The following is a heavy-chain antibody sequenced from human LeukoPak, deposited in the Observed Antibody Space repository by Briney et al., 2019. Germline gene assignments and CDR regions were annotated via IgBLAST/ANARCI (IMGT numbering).Heavy chain of an antibody. Sequence: GRSLRLSCAASGFIFSSYGMHWVRQAPGKGLEWVAVIYYDGSNKYYADSVRGRFTLSRDNSKNTLFLQMSSLRAEDTAVYYCARDAFYSSGVYGLDVWGKGTTVTVSS. CDR2: IYYDGSNK. J-gene: IGHJ6*04. CDR1: GFIFSSYG. CDR3: ARDAFYSSGVYGLDV. V-gene: IGHV3-33*01. D-gene: IGHD3-22*01.